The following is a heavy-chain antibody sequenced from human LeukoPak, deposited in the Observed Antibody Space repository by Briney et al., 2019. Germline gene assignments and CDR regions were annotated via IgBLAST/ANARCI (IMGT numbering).Heavy chain of an antibody. D-gene: IGHD1-26*01. V-gene: IGHV3-48*03. J-gene: IGHJ4*02. CDR2: ISSSDNTI. Sequence: GGSLRLSCAASGFTFSSYELNWVRQAPGRGLEWVSYISSSDNTIYYANSVKGRFTISRDNAKNSLYLQMNSLRAEDTAVYYCARGIVGSPMISSDWGQGTLVTVSS. CDR1: GFTFSSYE. CDR3: ARGIVGSPMISSD.